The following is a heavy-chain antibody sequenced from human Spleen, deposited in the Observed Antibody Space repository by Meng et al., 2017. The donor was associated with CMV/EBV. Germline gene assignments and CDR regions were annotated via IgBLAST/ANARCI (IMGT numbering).Heavy chain of an antibody. CDR1: FTFSNYA. J-gene: IGHJ4*02. V-gene: IGHV3-30*14. CDR2: VSYDGGKK. CDR3: ARAPELYCGNDCYSADH. Sequence: FTFSNYAMSWVRQAPGKGLEWVAFVSYDGGKKYYADSVKGRFTISRDKSKNTLYFQLSSLRVDDTAMYYCARAPELYCGNDCYSADHWGQGTLVTVSS. D-gene: IGHD2-21*02.